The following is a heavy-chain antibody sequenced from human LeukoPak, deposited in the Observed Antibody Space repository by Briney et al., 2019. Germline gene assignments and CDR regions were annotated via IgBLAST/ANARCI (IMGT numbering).Heavy chain of an antibody. D-gene: IGHD3-22*01. V-gene: IGHV4-4*02. CDR1: GVSMRSNW. CDR2: IYHSGGT. CDR3: VSNGYYSIDY. J-gene: IGHJ4*02. Sequence: PSETLSLTCAVSGVSMRSNWWSWVRQSPGKGLEWIGEIYHSGGTNYNPSLKSRVDIAVDQSRSQFSLRLRSVTAADTAVYYCVSNGYYSIDYWGQGTLVTVSS.